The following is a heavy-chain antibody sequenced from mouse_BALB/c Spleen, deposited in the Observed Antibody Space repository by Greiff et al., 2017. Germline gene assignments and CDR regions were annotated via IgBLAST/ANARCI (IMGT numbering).Heavy chain of an antibody. CDR3: AKDSSGYDY. J-gene: IGHJ2*01. CDR2: ILPGSGST. CDR1: GYTFSSYW. V-gene: IGHV1-9*01. Sequence: VNVVESGAELMKPGASVKISCKATGYTFSSYWIEWVKQRPGHGLEWIGEILPGSGSTNYNEKFKGKATFTADTSSNTAYMQLSSLTSEDSAVYYCAKDSSGYDYWGQGTTLTVSS. D-gene: IGHD3-2*01.